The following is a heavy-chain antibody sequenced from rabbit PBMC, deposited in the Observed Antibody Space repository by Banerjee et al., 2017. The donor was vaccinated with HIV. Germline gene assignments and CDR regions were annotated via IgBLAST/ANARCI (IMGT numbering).Heavy chain of an antibody. CDR1: GFSFSSNYY. Sequence: QSLEESGGDLVKPGASLTLTCTASGFSFSSNYYMCWVRQTPGKGLEWIACMYVGSSDNTYYASWAKGRFTISKTSSTTVTLQMTSLTAADTATYFCARDLAGVTGWNFNLWGPGTLVTVS. CDR3: ARDLAGVTGWNFNL. D-gene: IGHD4-1*01. J-gene: IGHJ4*01. V-gene: IGHV1S40*01. CDR2: MYVGSSDNT.